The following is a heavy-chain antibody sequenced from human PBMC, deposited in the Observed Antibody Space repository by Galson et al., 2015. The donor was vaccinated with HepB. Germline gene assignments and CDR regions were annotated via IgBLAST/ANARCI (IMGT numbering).Heavy chain of an antibody. D-gene: IGHD6-13*01. V-gene: IGHV3-73*01. CDR2: IRSKASNYAT. Sequence: GSLRLSCAASGFTFSGSAIHWVRQASGKRPEWVGRIRSKASNYATTHVASLKGRFIISRDDSKNTAYLHMFSLRIEDTAVYYCARLGDFSGYSSSWGQGTLVTVSS. J-gene: IGHJ4*02. CDR3: ARLGDFSGYSSS. CDR1: GFTFSGSA.